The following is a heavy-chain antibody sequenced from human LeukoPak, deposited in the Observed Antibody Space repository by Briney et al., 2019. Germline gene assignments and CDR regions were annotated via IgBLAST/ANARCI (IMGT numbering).Heavy chain of an antibody. Sequence: GASLRLSCVASGFTFSNYAMSWVRQAPAKGLEWVSIIRGSGGNTYFADSVKGRFTISRDNSKNTLYLQMNSLRAEDTAVYYCAKTPRYWISTSCSILYGMDVWGQGTTVSVSS. D-gene: IGHD2-2*01. J-gene: IGHJ6*02. CDR2: IRGSGGNT. V-gene: IGHV3-23*01. CDR1: GFTFSNYA. CDR3: AKTPRYWISTSCSILYGMDV.